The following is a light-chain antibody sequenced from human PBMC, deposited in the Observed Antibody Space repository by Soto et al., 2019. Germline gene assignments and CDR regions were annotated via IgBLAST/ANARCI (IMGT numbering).Light chain of an antibody. CDR1: SSDVGGYNF. J-gene: IGLJ2*01. V-gene: IGLV2-14*03. CDR3: SSYTTTTSLVV. Sequence: QSALTQPASVSGSPGQSITISCSGTSSDVGGYNFVSWYQVHPGKAPRLILYDVSSRPSGVSYRFSGSKSANTASLNISRLQAGDEADYYCSSYTTTTSLVVFGGGTQLNVL. CDR2: DVS.